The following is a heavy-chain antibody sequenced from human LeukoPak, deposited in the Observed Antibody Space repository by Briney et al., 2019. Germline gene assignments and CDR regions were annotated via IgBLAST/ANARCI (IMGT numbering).Heavy chain of an antibody. D-gene: IGHD2-2*01. J-gene: IGHJ4*02. CDR2: INHSGST. CDR1: GGSFSGYY. Sequence: SETLSLTCAVYGGSFSGYYWSWIRQPPGKGLEWIGEINHSGSTNYNPSLKSRVTISVDTSKNQFSLKLSSVTAADTAVYYCARGIVVVPAAIHFDYWGQGTLVTVSS. V-gene: IGHV4-34*01. CDR3: ARGIVVVPAAIHFDY.